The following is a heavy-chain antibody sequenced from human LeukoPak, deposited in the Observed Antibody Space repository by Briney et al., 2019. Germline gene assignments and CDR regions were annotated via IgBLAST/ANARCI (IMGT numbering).Heavy chain of an antibody. D-gene: IGHD2-15*01. CDR1: GYSFTSYW. CDR2: IYPGDSDT. J-gene: IGHJ4*02. Sequence: GESLKISCQGSGYSFTSYWIGWVRQLPGKGLEWMGIIYPGDSDTRYSPSFQGQVTISADKSISTAYLQWSSLKASDTAMYYCARAGDCSGGSCDFDYWGQGTLVTVSS. V-gene: IGHV5-51*01. CDR3: ARAGDCSGGSCDFDY.